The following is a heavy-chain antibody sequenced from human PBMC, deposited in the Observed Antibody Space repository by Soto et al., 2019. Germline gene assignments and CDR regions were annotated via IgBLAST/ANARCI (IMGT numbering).Heavy chain of an antibody. CDR2: IIPIFGTA. J-gene: IGHJ6*02. CDR1: GGTFSSYA. D-gene: IGHD1-7*01. Sequence: QVQLVQSGAEVKKPGSSVKVSCKASGGTFSSYAISWVRQAPGQGLEWMGGIIPIFGTANYAQKFQGRVTITADESTSTAYMELSSLRSEDTAVYYCARAITGTRWGHYYYGMDVWGQGTTVTVSS. CDR3: ARAITGTRWGHYYYGMDV. V-gene: IGHV1-69*01.